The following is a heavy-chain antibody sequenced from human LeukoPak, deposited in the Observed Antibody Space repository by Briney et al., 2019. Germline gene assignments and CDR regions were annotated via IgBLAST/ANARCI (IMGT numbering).Heavy chain of an antibody. CDR2: IYYSGST. J-gene: IGHJ4*02. D-gene: IGHD2-15*01. CDR3: ARQVVVVAATYDY. Sequence: SETLSLTCTVSGGSISSSSYYWGWIRQPPGKGLEWIGSIYYSGSTCYNPSLKSRVTISVDTSKNQFSLKLSSVTAADTAVYYCARQVVVVAATYDYWGQGTLVTVSS. CDR1: GGSISSSSYY. V-gene: IGHV4-39*01.